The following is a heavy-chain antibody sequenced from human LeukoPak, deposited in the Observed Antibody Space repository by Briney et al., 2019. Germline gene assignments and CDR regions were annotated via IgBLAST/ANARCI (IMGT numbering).Heavy chain of an antibody. J-gene: IGHJ3*02. CDR2: IYHSGST. CDR1: GGSISSYY. CDR3: ARGRVVTPAHDGAFDI. V-gene: IGHV4-59*12. D-gene: IGHD4-23*01. Sequence: PSETLSLTCTVSGGSISSYYWSWIRQPPGKGLEWIGYIYHSGSTYYNPSLKSRVTISVDRSKNQFSLKLSSVTAADTAVYYCARGRVVTPAHDGAFDIWGQGTMVTVSS.